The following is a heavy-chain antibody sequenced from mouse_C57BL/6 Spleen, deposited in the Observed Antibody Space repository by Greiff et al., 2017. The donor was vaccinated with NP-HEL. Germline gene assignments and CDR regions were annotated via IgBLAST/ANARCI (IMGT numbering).Heavy chain of an antibody. D-gene: IGHD2-4*01. J-gene: IGHJ1*03. CDR3: AREMDYDWYFDV. CDR1: GFSLTSYG. CDR2: IWSGGST. V-gene: IGHV2-2*01. Sequence: QVQLKQSGPGLVQPSQSLSITCTVSGFSLTSYGVHWVRQSPGKGLEWLGVIWSGGSTDYNAAFISRLSISKDNSKSQVFFKMNSLQADDTAIYYCAREMDYDWYFDVWGTGTTVTVSS.